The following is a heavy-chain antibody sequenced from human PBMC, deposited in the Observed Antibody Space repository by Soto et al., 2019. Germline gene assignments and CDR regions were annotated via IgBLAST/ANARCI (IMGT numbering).Heavy chain of an antibody. Sequence: SETLSLTCTVSGYSISSGYYWGWIRQPPGKGLEWIGSIYHSGSTYYNPSLKSRVTISVDTSKNQFSLKLSSVTAADTAVYYCARDYDSSGYYYGWFDPWGQGTLVTVSS. D-gene: IGHD3-22*01. CDR2: IYHSGST. V-gene: IGHV4-38-2*02. CDR1: GYSISSGYY. CDR3: ARDYDSSGYYYGWFDP. J-gene: IGHJ5*02.